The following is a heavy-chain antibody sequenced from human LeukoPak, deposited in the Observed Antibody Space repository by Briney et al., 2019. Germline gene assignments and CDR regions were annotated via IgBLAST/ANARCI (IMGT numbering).Heavy chain of an antibody. CDR1: GFTFSSYA. CDR2: ISGSGGST. D-gene: IGHD3-22*01. CDR3: AKAPRRTYYDSSGYSDY. V-gene: IGHV3-23*01. Sequence: GGSLRLSCAASGFTFSSYAMSWVRQAPGKGLEWVSAISGSGGSTYYADSVKGRFTISRDNSKNTLYLQMNSLRAEDTAVYYCAKAPRRTYYDSSGYSDYWGQGTLVTVSS. J-gene: IGHJ4*02.